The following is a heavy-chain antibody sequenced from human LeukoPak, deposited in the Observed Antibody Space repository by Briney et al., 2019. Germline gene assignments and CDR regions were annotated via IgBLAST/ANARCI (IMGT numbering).Heavy chain of an antibody. CDR3: ARSSHPDSSGYYRDAFDI. J-gene: IGHJ3*02. Sequence: PSETLSVTCTVSGVSISSYYWNSIRQPLGKGLEWIGYIFYTGGTIYNPSLKCRVNITVDPSKNQFSLKLSSVTAADTAVYYCARSSHPDSSGYYRDAFDIWGQGTMVTVSS. V-gene: IGHV4-59*01. CDR2: IFYTGGT. CDR1: GVSISSYY. D-gene: IGHD3-22*01.